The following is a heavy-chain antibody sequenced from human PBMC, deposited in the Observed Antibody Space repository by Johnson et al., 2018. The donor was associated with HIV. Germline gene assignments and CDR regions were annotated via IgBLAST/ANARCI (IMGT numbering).Heavy chain of an antibody. J-gene: IGHJ3*02. CDR3: ARERVFFASQSYSYGHDAFDI. D-gene: IGHD5-18*01. Sequence: VQLVESGGGLVQPGGSLILSCAASGFTFSSYWMSWVRQAPGKGLEWVANIKQDGSEKYYVDSVKGRFTISRDNAKNSLYLQMNSLRAEDTAVYDCARERVFFASQSYSYGHDAFDIWGQGTMVTVSS. CDR1: GFTFSSYW. V-gene: IGHV3-7*01. CDR2: IKQDGSEK.